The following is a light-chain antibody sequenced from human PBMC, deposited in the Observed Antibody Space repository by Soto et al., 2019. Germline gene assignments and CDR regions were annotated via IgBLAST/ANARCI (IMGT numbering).Light chain of an antibody. CDR1: QSVSSF. V-gene: IGKV3-11*01. J-gene: IGKJ1*01. CDR3: QHYNSYSLA. Sequence: EIGLTQSPATLSLSPEERATPSCMASQSVSSFLAWYQQKPGQAPRLLIYDASNMATGIPGRFSGSGSGTDFTLTISSLEPEDFAIYYCQHYNSYSLAFGQGTKVDIK. CDR2: DAS.